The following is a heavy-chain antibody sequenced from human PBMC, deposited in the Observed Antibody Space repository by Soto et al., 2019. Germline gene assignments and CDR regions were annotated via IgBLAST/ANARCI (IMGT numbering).Heavy chain of an antibody. J-gene: IGHJ5*02. Sequence: EVQLLESGGGLVQPGGSLRLSCAASGFTFSSYAMSWVRQAPGKGLEWVSAISGSGGSTYYADYVKGRFTTSRDNSKNTLYLQMNSLRAEDTAVYYCAKGEGRRIVVVVAWGQGTLVTVSS. CDR2: ISGSGGST. CDR1: GFTFSSYA. CDR3: AKGEGRRIVVVVA. D-gene: IGHD2-15*01. V-gene: IGHV3-23*01.